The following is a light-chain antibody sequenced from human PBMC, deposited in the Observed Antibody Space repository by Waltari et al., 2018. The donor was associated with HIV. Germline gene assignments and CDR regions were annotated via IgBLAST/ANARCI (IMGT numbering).Light chain of an antibody. CDR2: AAS. CDR3: QNYNSAPFT. V-gene: IGKV1-27*01. J-gene: IGKJ3*01. CDR1: QGINNY. Sequence: ESQLTQAPSSLSASVGDRVAITCRASQGINNYLAWYQQKPGKVPKLLIYAASALQSGVPSRFSGSGSGTDFTLTISSLQPEDVATYYCQNYNSAPFTFGPGTKVDIK.